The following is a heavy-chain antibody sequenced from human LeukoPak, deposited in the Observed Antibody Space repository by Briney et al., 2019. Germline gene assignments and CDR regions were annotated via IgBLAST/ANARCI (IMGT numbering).Heavy chain of an antibody. CDR3: ARARENSYGSGTYRPYYFNC. CDR1: GYTFNNYD. Sequence: ASVKVSCKASGYTFNNYDVNWVRQASGQGLEWMGWVNPKSGNTGYAQSFQGRVTMTRNTSISTAYMELSSLGSEDTAVYYCARARENSYGSGTYRPYYFNCWGQGTQVTVSS. V-gene: IGHV1-8*01. CDR2: VNPKSGNT. J-gene: IGHJ4*02. D-gene: IGHD3-10*01.